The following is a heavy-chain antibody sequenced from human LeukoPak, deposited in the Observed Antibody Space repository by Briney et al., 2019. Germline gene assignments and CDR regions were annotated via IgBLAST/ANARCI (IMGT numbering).Heavy chain of an antibody. CDR2: ISSSSSTI. Sequence: GGSLRLSCTASGFTFSTYSMNWVRQAPGRGLEWVSYISSSSSTIYYADSVKGRFTISRDNAKNSLYLQMNSLRDEDTAVYYCARASFQRWLQLGGDWGQGTLVTVSS. D-gene: IGHD5-24*01. J-gene: IGHJ4*02. CDR1: GFTFSTYS. V-gene: IGHV3-48*02. CDR3: ARASFQRWLQLGGD.